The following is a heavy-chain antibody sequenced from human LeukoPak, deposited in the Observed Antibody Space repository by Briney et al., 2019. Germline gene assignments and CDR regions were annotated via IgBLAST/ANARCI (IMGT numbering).Heavy chain of an antibody. Sequence: PGGSLRLSCAASGFTLSSYAMHWVRQAPGKGLEWVAVISYDGSNKYYADSVKGRFTISRDNSKNTLYLQMNSLRAEDTAVYYCARDRLSGSYSYYYYGMDVWGQGTTVTVSS. V-gene: IGHV3-30*04. CDR1: GFTLSSYA. J-gene: IGHJ6*02. D-gene: IGHD1-26*01. CDR2: ISYDGSNK. CDR3: ARDRLSGSYSYYYYGMDV.